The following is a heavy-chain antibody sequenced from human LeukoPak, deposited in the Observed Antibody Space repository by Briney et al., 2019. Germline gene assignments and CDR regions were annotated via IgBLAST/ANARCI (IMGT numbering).Heavy chain of an antibody. J-gene: IGHJ4*02. D-gene: IGHD5-24*01. V-gene: IGHV3-74*01. CDR3: SRDLRGRDDY. CDR1: GFTFSIYW. CDR2: INTGGSTT. Sequence: GGTLRLSCAASGFTFSIYWMHWASHAPGKGLVWVSRINTGGSTTDYADSVKGRFTISRDNVKNTLYLEMNSLRAEDTAVYYWSRDLRGRDDYWVQGILVIVSS.